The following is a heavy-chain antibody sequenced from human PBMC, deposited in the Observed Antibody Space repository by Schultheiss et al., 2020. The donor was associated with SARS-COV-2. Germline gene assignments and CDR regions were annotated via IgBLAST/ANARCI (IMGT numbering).Heavy chain of an antibody. CDR2: IKQDGSEK. CDR1: GFTFSSYG. D-gene: IGHD6-13*01. J-gene: IGHJ4*02. Sequence: GVSLRLSCAASGFTFSSYGMHWVRQAPGKGLEWVANIKQDGSEKYYVDSVKGRFTISRDESRNTLLLQLDSLRVEDTAVYYCARGVEGKPRQLGFDYWGQGTLVTVSS. V-gene: IGHV3-7*03. CDR3: ARGVEGKPRQLGFDY.